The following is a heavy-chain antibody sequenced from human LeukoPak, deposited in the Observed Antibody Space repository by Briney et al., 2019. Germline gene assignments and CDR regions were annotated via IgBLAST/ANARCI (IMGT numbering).Heavy chain of an antibody. J-gene: IGHJ4*02. Sequence: GGSLRLSCAASGFTFGNYAMSWVRQAPGKGLEWVSFIYSDNTHYSDSVKGRFTISRDNSKNTLYLQMNSLRAEDTAVYYCARRAGAYSHPYDYWGQGTLVTVSS. D-gene: IGHD4/OR15-4a*01. CDR3: ARRAGAYSHPYDY. CDR2: IYSDNT. CDR1: GFTFGNYA. V-gene: IGHV3-53*01.